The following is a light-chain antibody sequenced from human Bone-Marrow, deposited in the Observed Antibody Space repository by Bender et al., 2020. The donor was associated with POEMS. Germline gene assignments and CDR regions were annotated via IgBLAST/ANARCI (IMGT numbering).Light chain of an antibody. CDR1: VLTKKY. CDR2: KDT. Sequence: SYELTQPSAVSVSPGQTARITCSGDVLTKKYTWWFQQKPGQAPILVIYKDTERPSRIPERFSGSSSGTTVTLTISGAQVEDEADYYCYSAADNFWTFGGGSKLTVL. V-gene: IGLV3-27*01. J-gene: IGLJ3*02. CDR3: YSAADNFWT.